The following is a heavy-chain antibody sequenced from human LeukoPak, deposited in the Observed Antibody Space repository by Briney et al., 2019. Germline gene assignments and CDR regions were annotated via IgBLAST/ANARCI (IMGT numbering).Heavy chain of an antibody. CDR1: GYTYTDFY. CDR2: INLNSGGT. CDR3: ARAAKWELLKGGLDS. D-gene: IGHD1-26*01. V-gene: IGHV1-2*02. Sequence: GASVKVSCKASGYTYTDFYMHWVRQAPGQGLEWMECINLNSGGTNYAQNFQGRVTMTRDTSISTAYMELNRLISDDTAVYYCARAAKWELLKGGLDSWGQGTLVTVSS. J-gene: IGHJ4*02.